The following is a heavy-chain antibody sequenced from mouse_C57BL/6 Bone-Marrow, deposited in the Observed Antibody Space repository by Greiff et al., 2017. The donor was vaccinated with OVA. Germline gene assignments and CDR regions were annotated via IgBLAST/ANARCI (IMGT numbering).Heavy chain of an antibody. CDR2: ISSGGDYI. CDR1: GFTFSSYA. CDR3: TRREGYYSNYVGAMDY. J-gene: IGHJ4*01. D-gene: IGHD2-5*01. V-gene: IGHV5S21*01. Sequence: EVQRVESGEGLVKPGGSLKLSCAASGFTFSSYAMSWVRQTPEKRLEWVAYISSGGDYIYYADTVKGRFTISRDNARNTLYLQMSSLKSEDTAMYYCTRREGYYSNYVGAMDYWGQGTSVTVSS.